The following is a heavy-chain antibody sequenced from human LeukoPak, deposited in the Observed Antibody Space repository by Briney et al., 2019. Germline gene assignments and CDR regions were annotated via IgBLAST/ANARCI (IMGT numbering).Heavy chain of an antibody. CDR3: ARAPYSSSWYYTDY. CDR2: IYYSGST. D-gene: IGHD6-13*01. CDR1: GGSISSGGYY. J-gene: IGHJ4*02. V-gene: IGHV4-61*08. Sequence: SQTLSLTCTVSGGSISSGGYYWSWIRQHPGKGLEWIGYIYYSGSTNYNPSLKSRVTISVDTSKNQFSLKLSSVTAADTAVYYCARAPYSSSWYYTDYWGQGTLVTVSS.